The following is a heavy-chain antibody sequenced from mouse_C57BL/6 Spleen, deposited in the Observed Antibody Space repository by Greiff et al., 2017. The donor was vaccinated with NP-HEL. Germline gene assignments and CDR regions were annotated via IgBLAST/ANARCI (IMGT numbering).Heavy chain of an antibody. CDR1: GFTFSDYY. V-gene: IGHV5-16*01. D-gene: IGHD2-3*01. Sequence: EVQLVESEGGLVQPGSSMKLSCTASGFTFSDYYMAWVRQVPEKGLEWVANINYDGSSTYYLDSLKSRFIISRDNAKNILYLQMSSLKSEDTATYYCARAYEKIRYAMDYWGQGTSVTVSS. J-gene: IGHJ4*01. CDR2: INYDGSST. CDR3: ARAYEKIRYAMDY.